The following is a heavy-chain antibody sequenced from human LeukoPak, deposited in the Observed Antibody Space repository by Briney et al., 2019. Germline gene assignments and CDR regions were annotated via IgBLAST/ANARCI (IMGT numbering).Heavy chain of an antibody. D-gene: IGHD4-17*01. V-gene: IGHV4-39*01. CDR1: GGSISSSSYY. CDR3: ARSDYGDQVFDY. CDR2: IYYSGST. J-gene: IGHJ4*02. Sequence: SETLSLTCTVSGGSISSSSYYWGWIRQPPGKGLEWIGSIYYSGSTYCNPSLKSRVTIPVDTSKNQFSLKLSSVTAADTAVYYCARSDYGDQVFDYWGQGTLVTVSS.